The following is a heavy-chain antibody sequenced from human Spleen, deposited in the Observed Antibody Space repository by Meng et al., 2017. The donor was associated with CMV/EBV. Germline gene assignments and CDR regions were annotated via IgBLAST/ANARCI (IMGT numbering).Heavy chain of an antibody. CDR3: ARDTPGEDKWD. J-gene: IGHJ4*02. CDR1: GYTFTNSF. Sequence: ASVKVSCKTSGYTFTNSFFHWVRQAPGQGLEWMARIDPSGDSPTYAQNFQGRVTMTRDTSTTTVYLDLTSRTSGDTAMYYCARDTPGEDKWDWGQGTLVTVSS. CDR2: IDPSGDSP. V-gene: IGHV1-46*01. D-gene: IGHD2-15*01.